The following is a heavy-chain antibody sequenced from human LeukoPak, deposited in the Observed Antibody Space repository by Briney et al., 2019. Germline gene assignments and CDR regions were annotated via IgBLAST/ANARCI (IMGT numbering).Heavy chain of an antibody. D-gene: IGHD6-19*01. J-gene: IGHJ3*02. Sequence: SETLSLTCTVSGGSISRYYWSWIRQPAGKGLEWIGRIYTSGSTNYNPSLKSRVTISVDTSKNQFSLQLNSVTPEDTAVYYCACSSGRSGGDAFDIWGQGTMVTVSS. V-gene: IGHV4-4*07. CDR2: IYTSGST. CDR1: GGSISRYY. CDR3: ACSSGRSGGDAFDI.